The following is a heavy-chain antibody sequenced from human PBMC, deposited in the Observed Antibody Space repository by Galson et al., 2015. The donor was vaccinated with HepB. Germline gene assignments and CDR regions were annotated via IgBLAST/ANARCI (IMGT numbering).Heavy chain of an antibody. Sequence: SLRLSCAASGFTFSSYWMSWVRQAPGKGLEWVANINKDGNDKYYVDSVEGRFTVSRDNAKNSLYLQMNSLRVEDTALYYCARADALRTVDYWGQGTLIIVSS. CDR3: ARADALRTVDY. J-gene: IGHJ4*02. CDR2: INKDGNDK. CDR1: GFTFSSYW. V-gene: IGHV3-7*03.